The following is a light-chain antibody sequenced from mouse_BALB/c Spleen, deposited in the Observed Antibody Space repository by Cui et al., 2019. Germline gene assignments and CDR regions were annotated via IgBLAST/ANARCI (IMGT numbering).Light chain of an antibody. CDR1: QDVGTA. V-gene: IGKV6-23*01. CDR2: WAS. J-gene: IGKJ1*01. Sequence: DIVMTQSHKFMSTSVGDRVSITCKASQDVGTAVAWYRQKPGQSPKLLIYWASTRHTGVPDRFTGSGSGTDFTLTISNVQSEDLADYFCQQYSSYPWTFGGGTKLEIK. CDR3: QQYSSYPWT.